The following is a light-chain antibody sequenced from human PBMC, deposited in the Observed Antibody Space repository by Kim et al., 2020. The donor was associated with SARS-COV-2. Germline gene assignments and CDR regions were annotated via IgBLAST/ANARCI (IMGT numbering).Light chain of an antibody. Sequence: PAGTVTLTCTSSTGAVTSGHYTYWFQQKPGQAPRTLIYGTSQKHSCTPARFSGSLLGGKAALTLSGAQPEDEADYYCLLLYGGTFLFGGGTQLTVL. CDR2: GTS. V-gene: IGLV7-46*01. CDR1: TGAVTSGHY. J-gene: IGLJ2*01. CDR3: LLLYGGTFL.